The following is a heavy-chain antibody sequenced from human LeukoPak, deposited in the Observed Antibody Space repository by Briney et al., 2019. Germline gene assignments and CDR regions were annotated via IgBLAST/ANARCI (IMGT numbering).Heavy chain of an antibody. V-gene: IGHV3-7*01. J-gene: IGHJ4*02. CDR1: GGSFSGYY. CDR2: IKQDGSEK. Sequence: ETLSLTCAVYGGSFSGYYWSWIRQPPGKGLEWVANIKQDGSEKFYVDSVKGRFTISRDNAKNSLYLQMNSLRAEDTAVYYCAREGVTDFDYWGQGTLVTVSS. CDR3: AREGVTDFDY. D-gene: IGHD2-21*02.